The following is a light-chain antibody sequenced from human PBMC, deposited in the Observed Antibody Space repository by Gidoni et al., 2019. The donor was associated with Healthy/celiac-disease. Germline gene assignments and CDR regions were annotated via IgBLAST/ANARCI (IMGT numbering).Light chain of an antibody. CDR1: SSDVGGYNY. J-gene: IGLJ2*01. CDR3: SSYTSSSTLVV. Sequence: QSALTQPASVSGSPGQSLTISCTGTSSDVGGYNYVSWYQQHPGKAPKLMIYEVSNRPSGVSNRFSGSKSGNTASLTISGLQAEDEAGYYCSSYTSSSTLVVFGGGTKLTVL. V-gene: IGLV2-14*01. CDR2: EVS.